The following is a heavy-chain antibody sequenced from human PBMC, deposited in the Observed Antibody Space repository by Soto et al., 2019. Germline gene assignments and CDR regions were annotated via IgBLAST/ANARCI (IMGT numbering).Heavy chain of an antibody. Sequence: GGSLRLSCAASGFTFSSYAMRWVRQAPGKGLEWVAVISYDGSNKYYADSVKGRFTISRDNSKNTLYLQMNSRRAEDTAVYYGASDWDMMFGVGPPEYWGQGTLVTVSS. D-gene: IGHD3-3*01. J-gene: IGHJ4*02. V-gene: IGHV3-30-3*01. CDR2: ISYDGSNK. CDR3: ASDWDMMFGVGPPEY. CDR1: GFTFSSYA.